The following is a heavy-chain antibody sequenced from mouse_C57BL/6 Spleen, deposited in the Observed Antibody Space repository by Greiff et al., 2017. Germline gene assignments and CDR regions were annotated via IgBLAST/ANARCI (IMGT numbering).Heavy chain of an antibody. V-gene: IGHV1-50*01. J-gene: IGHJ2*01. CDR1: GYTFTSYW. CDR2: IDPSDSYT. CDR3: ARCRHYPDY. D-gene: IGHD3-2*02. Sequence: QVQLQQPGAELVKPGASVKLSCKASGYTFTSYWMQWVKQRPGQGLEWIGEIDPSDSYTNYNQKFKGKATLTVDTSSSTAYMQLSSLTSEDSAVYYCARCRHYPDYWGQGTTLTVSS.